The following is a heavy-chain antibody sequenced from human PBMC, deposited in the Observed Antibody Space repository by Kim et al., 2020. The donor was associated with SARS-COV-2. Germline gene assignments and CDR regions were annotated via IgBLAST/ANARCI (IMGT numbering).Heavy chain of an antibody. CDR3: ARDLRCGALPIPDI. Sequence: GGSLRLSCAASGFTFSSYGMHWVRQAPGKGLEWVAVIWCDGSNKYYADSVKGRFTISRDNSKNSLYLQMNSLRAEDTAVYYCARDLRCGALPIPDIWGLGTLVTVSS. CDR2: IWCDGSNK. CDR1: GFTFSSYG. J-gene: IGHJ4*01. D-gene: IGHD3-10*01. V-gene: IGHV3-33*01.